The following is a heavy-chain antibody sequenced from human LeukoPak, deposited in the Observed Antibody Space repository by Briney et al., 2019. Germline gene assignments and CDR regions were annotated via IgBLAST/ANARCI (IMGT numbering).Heavy chain of an antibody. CDR3: ASLKYYYDSSGSITSGDDAFDI. Sequence: GRSLRLSCAASGFTFSSYGMHWVRQAPGKGLEWVAVIWYDGSNKYYADSVKGRFTISRDDSKNTLYLQMNSLRAEDTAVYYCASLKYYYDSSGSITSGDDAFDIWGQGTMVTVSS. J-gene: IGHJ3*02. CDR2: IWYDGSNK. CDR1: GFTFSSYG. V-gene: IGHV3-33*01. D-gene: IGHD3-22*01.